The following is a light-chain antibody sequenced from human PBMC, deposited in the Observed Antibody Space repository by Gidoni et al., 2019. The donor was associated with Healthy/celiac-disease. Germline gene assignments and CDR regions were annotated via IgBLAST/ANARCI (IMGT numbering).Light chain of an antibody. CDR3: QQYGAPPLT. V-gene: IGKV3-20*01. J-gene: IGKJ4*01. Sequence: EIVLTQFPGTLSVSPGERATLFCRATQTVRANFLAWYHQKPGQPPTLLIYDASRRATGVPDRFSGSGSGTDFSLTINRLQTEDSALYYCQQYGAPPLTFGGGTRVEI. CDR2: DAS. CDR1: QTVRANF.